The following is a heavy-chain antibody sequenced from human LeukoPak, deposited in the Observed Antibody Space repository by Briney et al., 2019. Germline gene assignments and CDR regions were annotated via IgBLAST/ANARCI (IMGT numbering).Heavy chain of an antibody. CDR1: GFTFSSYG. CDR3: AKDGGYSSGWPFDY. V-gene: IGHV3-23*01. CDR2: ISGSGGST. Sequence: GGSLRLTCAASGFTFSSYGMSWVRQAPGKGLEWVSAISGSGGSTYYADSVKGRFTISRDNSKNTLYLQMNSLRAEGTAVYYCAKDGGYSSGWPFDYWGQGTLVTVSS. D-gene: IGHD6-19*01. J-gene: IGHJ4*02.